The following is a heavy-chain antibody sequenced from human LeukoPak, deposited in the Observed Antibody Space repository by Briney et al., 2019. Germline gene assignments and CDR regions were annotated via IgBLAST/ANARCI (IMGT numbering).Heavy chain of an antibody. Sequence: GGSLRLSCAASGFTFRTYGMSWVRQAPGVGLEWVSSISDNGRNTYYADSMKGRFTISRDNSKNTLYLQMNSLRAEDTAVYYCATRGTGWGQGTLVIVSS. CDR1: GFTFRTYG. CDR2: ISDNGRNT. V-gene: IGHV3-23*01. D-gene: IGHD3/OR15-3a*01. CDR3: ATRGTG. J-gene: IGHJ4*02.